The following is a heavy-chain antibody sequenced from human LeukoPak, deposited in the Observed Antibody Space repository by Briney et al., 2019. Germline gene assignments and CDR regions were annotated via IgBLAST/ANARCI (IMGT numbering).Heavy chain of an antibody. CDR2: IWYDGSNK. CDR1: GFTFSSYG. V-gene: IGHV3-33*06. J-gene: IGHJ4*02. CDR3: AKDQRPYCSGGGCYSGVLDY. Sequence: GRSLRLSCAASGFTFSSYGMHWVRQAPGKGLEWVAVIWYDGSNKYYADSVKGRFTISRDNSKNTLYLQMNSLRAEDTAVYYRAKDQRPYCSGGGCYSGVLDYWGQGTLVTVSS. D-gene: IGHD2-15*01.